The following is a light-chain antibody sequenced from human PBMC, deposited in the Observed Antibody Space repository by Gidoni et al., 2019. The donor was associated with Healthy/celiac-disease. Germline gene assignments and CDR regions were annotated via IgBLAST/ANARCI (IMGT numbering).Light chain of an antibody. V-gene: IGLV3-19*01. Sequence: SSELTQDPAVSVALGQTVRITCQGDSLRSYYASWYQQKPGQAPVLVLYGKNNRPSVIPDRFSGSSSGNTASLTITGAQAEDEADYYCHSRDSSGNHVVFGGGTKLTVL. CDR3: HSRDSSGNHVV. J-gene: IGLJ2*01. CDR1: SLRSYY. CDR2: GKN.